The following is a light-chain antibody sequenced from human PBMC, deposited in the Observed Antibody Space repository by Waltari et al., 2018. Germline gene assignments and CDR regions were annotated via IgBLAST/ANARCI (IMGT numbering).Light chain of an antibody. Sequence: ELVLTQSPGTLSLSPGERATLSCRASQNIGRYLVWYQQKPGQPPRLLIYAASTRATGIPDRFIGSGSGTDFSLTIARLEPEDFAVYFCQNHERLPATFGQGP. V-gene: IGKV3-20*01. CDR2: AAS. CDR1: QNIGRY. CDR3: QNHERLPAT. J-gene: IGKJ1*01.